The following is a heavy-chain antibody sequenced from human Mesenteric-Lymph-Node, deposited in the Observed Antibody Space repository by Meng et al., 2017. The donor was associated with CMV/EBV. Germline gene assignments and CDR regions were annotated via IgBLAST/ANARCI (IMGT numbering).Heavy chain of an antibody. V-gene: IGHV3-23*01. J-gene: IGHJ4*02. CDR1: GFSFSSFG. Sequence: GEFLKISCAASGFSFSSFGMGWFRQAPGKGLEWVSGISGSGASTSYTDSVKGRFTISRDNSRNTLHLQMNNLRDEDTAMYYCAKGHGSKSSPVDYWGQGTLVTVSS. CDR2: ISGSGAST. CDR3: AKGHGSKSSPVDY. D-gene: IGHD3-10*01.